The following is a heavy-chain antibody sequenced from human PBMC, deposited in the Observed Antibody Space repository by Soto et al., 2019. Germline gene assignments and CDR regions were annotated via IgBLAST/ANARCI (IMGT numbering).Heavy chain of an antibody. CDR1: GGAISGYY. D-gene: IGHD3-3*01. CDR3: ARGQRFSDWFDP. J-gene: IGHJ5*02. CDR2: IYSSGST. V-gene: IGHV4-4*07. Sequence: SETLSLTYTVSGGAISGYYWTWIRQPAGKGLEWIGRIYSSGSTKYNPSLKSRVTMSLDTSKNQFSLRLTSFTAADTAVYYCARGQRFSDWFDPWGQGTLVTVSS.